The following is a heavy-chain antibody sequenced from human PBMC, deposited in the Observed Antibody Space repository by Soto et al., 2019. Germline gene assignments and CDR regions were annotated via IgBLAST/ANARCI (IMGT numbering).Heavy chain of an antibody. V-gene: IGHV1-18*01. D-gene: IGHD2-2*01. CDR3: ARIRDIVVVPAAMKPGVCDP. J-gene: IGHJ5*02. Sequence: SPQQSKRQGLEWMGWISAYNGNTNYAQKLQGRVTMTTDTSTSTAYMELRSLRSDDTAVYYCARIRDIVVVPAAMKPGVCDPWGQGTLVTVSS. CDR2: ISAYNGNT.